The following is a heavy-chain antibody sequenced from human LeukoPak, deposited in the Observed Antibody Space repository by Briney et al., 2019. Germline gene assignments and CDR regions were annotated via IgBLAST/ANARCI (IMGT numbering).Heavy chain of an antibody. Sequence: ASVKVSCKASGYTLTGYYMHWVRQAPGQGLERMGWINPNSGGTNYAQKFQGRVTMTRDTSTSTDYMELSSLTSDDTAVYYCARDGDGRINFDYWGQGTLVIVSS. J-gene: IGHJ4*02. V-gene: IGHV1-2*02. CDR3: ARDGDGRINFDY. CDR1: GYTLTGYY. D-gene: IGHD3-10*01. CDR2: INPNSGGT.